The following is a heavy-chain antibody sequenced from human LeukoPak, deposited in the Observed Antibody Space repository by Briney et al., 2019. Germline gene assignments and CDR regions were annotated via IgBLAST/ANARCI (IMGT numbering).Heavy chain of an antibody. CDR3: ARTTEAHSWRTRYYDYYMDV. J-gene: IGHJ6*03. CDR2: INHSGST. CDR1: GGSFSGYY. V-gene: IGHV4-34*01. Sequence: ASETLSLTCAVYGGSFSGYYWSWIRQPPGKGLEWIGEINHSGSTNYNPSLKSRATISDTSKNQFSLKLSSVTAADTAVYYCARTTEAHSWRTRYYDYYMDVWGKGTTVTVSS. D-gene: IGHD6-13*01.